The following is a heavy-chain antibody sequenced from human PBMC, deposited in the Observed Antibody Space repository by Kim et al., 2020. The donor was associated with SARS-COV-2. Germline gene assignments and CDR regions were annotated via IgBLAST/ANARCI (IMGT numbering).Heavy chain of an antibody. D-gene: IGHD2-15*01. J-gene: IGHJ4*02. V-gene: IGHV3-30*02. Sequence: KGRLTNSRANSKNTLYLQMNSLRAEDTAVYYCAKDVYCSGGSCYSGFCDYWGQGTLVTVSS. CDR3: AKDVYCSGGSCYSGFCDY.